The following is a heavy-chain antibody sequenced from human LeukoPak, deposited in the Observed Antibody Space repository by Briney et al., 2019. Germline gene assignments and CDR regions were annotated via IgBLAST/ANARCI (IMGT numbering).Heavy chain of an antibody. J-gene: IGHJ4*02. CDR1: GGSISSSSYY. V-gene: IGHV4-39*02. CDR2: IYYSGST. Sequence: PSETLSLTCTVSGGSISSSSYYWGWIRQPPGKGLEWIGSIYYSGSTYYNPSLKSRVTISVDTSKNHFSLNLSSATAADTAVYYCARIDGSGYYQDYFDYWGQGTLVTVSS. CDR3: ARIDGSGYYQDYFDY. D-gene: IGHD3-22*01.